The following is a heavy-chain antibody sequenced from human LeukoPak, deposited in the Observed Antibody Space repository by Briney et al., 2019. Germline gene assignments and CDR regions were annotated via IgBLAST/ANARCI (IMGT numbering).Heavy chain of an antibody. CDR2: ISAYNGNT. CDR3: GRDKYGWSPLAHPIDAFDI. Sequence: GASVKVSCKASGYTFTSYGISWVRQAPGQGLEWMGWISAYNGNTNYAQKLQGRVTMTTDTSTSTAYMELRSLRSDDTAVYYCGRDKYGWSPLAHPIDAFDIWGQGTMVTVSS. V-gene: IGHV1-18*01. D-gene: IGHD2-2*03. CDR1: GYTFTSYG. J-gene: IGHJ3*02.